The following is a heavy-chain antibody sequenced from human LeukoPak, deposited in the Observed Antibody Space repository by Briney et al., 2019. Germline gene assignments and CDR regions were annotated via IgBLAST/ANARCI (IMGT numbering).Heavy chain of an antibody. J-gene: IGHJ5*02. V-gene: IGHV4-39*07. Sequence: SETLSLTCSVSGDSISLSFYYWGWIRQPPGKALEWIGSVYYSGTTSYNPSLKSRVTISVDTSKNQFSLKLSSVTAADTAVYYCARGCCSLNVVYAIRWFDPWGQGTLVTVSS. CDR3: ARGCCSLNVVYAIRWFDP. CDR2: VYYSGTT. CDR1: GDSISLSFYY. D-gene: IGHD2-8*02.